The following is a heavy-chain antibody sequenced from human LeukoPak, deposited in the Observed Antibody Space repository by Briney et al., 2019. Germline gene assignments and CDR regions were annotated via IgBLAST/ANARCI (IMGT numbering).Heavy chain of an antibody. D-gene: IGHD5-18*01. V-gene: IGHV4-59*12. CDR2: ISLGNT. CDR1: GDTLSTYY. CDR3: ARDKRHSYGKYFDP. Sequence: SETLSLTCSLSGDTLSTYYWNWIRQTPGRGLEWIGHISLGNTEYNPSLKSRVTISVDTSKNEFYLRLTSVTAADTALYFCARDKRHSYGKYFDPWSQGTLVSVSS. J-gene: IGHJ4*02.